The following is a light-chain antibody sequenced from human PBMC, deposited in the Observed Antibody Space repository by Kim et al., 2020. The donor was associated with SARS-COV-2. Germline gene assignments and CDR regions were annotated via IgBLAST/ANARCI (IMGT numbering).Light chain of an antibody. CDR1: QSISSF. CDR3: QQSYSTPLT. Sequence: ASVGDRVTITCRASQSISSFLNWYQQKPGKAPKLLIYAASSLQSGVPSRFSGSGSGTDFTLTISSLQPEDFATYYCQQSYSTPLTFGGGTKVDIK. CDR2: AAS. V-gene: IGKV1-39*01. J-gene: IGKJ4*01.